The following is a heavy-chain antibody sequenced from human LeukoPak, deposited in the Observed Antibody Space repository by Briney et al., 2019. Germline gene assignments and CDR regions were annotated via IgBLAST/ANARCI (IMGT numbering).Heavy chain of an antibody. Sequence: GGSLRLSCAASGFTFSSYGMHWVHQAPGKGLEWVSYISSSGSTIYYADSVKGRFTISKDNAKNSLYLQMNSLRAEDTAVYYCAELGITMIGGVWGKGTTVTISS. D-gene: IGHD3-10*02. CDR3: AELGITMIGGV. J-gene: IGHJ6*04. V-gene: IGHV3-48*04. CDR2: ISSSGSTI. CDR1: GFTFSSYG.